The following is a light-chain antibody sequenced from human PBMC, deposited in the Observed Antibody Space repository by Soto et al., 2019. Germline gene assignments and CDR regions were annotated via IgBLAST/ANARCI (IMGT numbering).Light chain of an antibody. CDR3: TSYTSTSTPVI. J-gene: IGLJ2*01. CDR2: EVT. V-gene: IGLV2-14*01. CDR1: SSDIGAYDY. Sequence: QSALTQPASVSGSPGQSITISCSGSSSDIGAYDYVSWYQQHPGKAPKLLIYEVTSRPSGVSHRFSGSKSGNTASLSISGLQLEDDADYYCTSYTSTSTPVIFGGGTKVTVL.